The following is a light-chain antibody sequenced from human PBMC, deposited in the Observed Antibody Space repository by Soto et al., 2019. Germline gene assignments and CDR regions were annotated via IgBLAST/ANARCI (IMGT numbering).Light chain of an antibody. J-gene: IGKJ4*01. V-gene: IGKV1D-13*01. CDR3: QQFHNYPLS. CDR2: DAS. CDR1: QGISTA. Sequence: AIQLTQSPSSLSASIGDRVTITCRASQGISTALAWYQQKPGKAPKVLIYDASNLQGGVPSRFSGSGSGTDFTLTITSLQPEDFASYYCQQFHNYPLSFGGGTRVDIK.